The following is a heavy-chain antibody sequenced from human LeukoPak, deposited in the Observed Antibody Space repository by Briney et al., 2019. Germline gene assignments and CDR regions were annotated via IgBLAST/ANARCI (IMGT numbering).Heavy chain of an antibody. V-gene: IGHV3-9*01. J-gene: IGHJ4*02. CDR3: ASRGDHYYDSSGYYFDY. CDR2: ISWNSGSI. D-gene: IGHD3-22*01. Sequence: SGRSLRLSCAASGFTFDDYAMHWVRQAPGKGLEWVSGISWNSGSIGYADSVKGRFTISRDNAKNSLYLQMNSLRAEDTAVYYCASRGDHYYDSSGYYFDYWGQGTLVTVSS. CDR1: GFTFDDYA.